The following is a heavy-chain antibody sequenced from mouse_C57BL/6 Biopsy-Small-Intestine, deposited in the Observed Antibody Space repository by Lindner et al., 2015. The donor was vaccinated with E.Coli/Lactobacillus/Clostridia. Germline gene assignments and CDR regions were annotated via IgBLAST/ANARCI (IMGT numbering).Heavy chain of an antibody. D-gene: IGHD2-3*01. J-gene: IGHJ3*01. CDR3: ARWDDPFAY. V-gene: IGHV1-69*02. Sequence: VQLQESGAELVKPGASVKLSCKASGYTFTSYWMHWVKQRPGQGLEWIGEIDPSDSYTYYNQKFKGKATLTVDKSSSTAYMQLSSLTSEDSAVYYCARWDDPFAYWGQGTLVTVSA. CDR2: IDPSDSYT. CDR1: GYTFTSYW.